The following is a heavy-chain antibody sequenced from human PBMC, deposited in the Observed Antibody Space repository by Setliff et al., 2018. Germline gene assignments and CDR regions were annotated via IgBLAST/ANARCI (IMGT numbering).Heavy chain of an antibody. CDR1: GDSFSNYA. CDR3: ARSPAVLGIVYLDP. V-gene: IGHV1-69*05. J-gene: IGHJ5*02. Sequence: GASVKVSCKASGDSFSNYAISWVRQAPGRGLEWMGGIIPMFGTPAYTQKFQDRVTITTDESTSTAYMELNSLTSEDTAVYYCARSPAVLGIVYLDPWGQGTLVTVYS. CDR2: IIPMFGTP. D-gene: IGHD2-15*01.